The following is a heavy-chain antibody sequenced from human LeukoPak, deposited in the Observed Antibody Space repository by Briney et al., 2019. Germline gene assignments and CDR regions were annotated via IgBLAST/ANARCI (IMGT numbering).Heavy chain of an antibody. Sequence: GGSLRLSCAASGFMFSSNWMSWVRLAPGKGLEWVANIKEDGTETYYVDSVKGRFTISRDNAKNSLYLQMNSLSVEDTAVYYCAKEGRSLQTYWGQGTLVTVSS. CDR1: GFMFSSNW. CDR3: AKEGRSLQTY. J-gene: IGHJ4*02. V-gene: IGHV3-7*03. D-gene: IGHD5-24*01. CDR2: IKEDGTET.